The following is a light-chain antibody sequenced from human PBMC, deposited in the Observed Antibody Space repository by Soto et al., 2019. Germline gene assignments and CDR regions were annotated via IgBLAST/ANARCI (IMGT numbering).Light chain of an antibody. J-gene: IGLJ2*01. CDR3: SSYSATGTLLV. V-gene: IGLV2-14*01. CDR1: SSDIGGYGY. CDR2: EVR. Sequence: QSVLTQPASVSGSLGQSITLSCTGTSSDIGGYGYVSWYQQSPGRAPKLIIFEVRDRPVGVSDRFSGSKSGNTASLTISWLQAEDEATYYCSSYSATGTLLVFGGGTKLTVL.